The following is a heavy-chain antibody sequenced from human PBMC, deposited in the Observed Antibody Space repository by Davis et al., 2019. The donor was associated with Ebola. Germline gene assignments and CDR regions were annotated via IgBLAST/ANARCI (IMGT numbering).Heavy chain of an antibody. J-gene: IGHJ6*02. CDR3: AIPSGRYYYYYGMDV. D-gene: IGHD6-19*01. Sequence: GGSLRLSCAASGFTFSSYGMHWVRQAPGKGLEWVAVIWYDGSNKYYADSVKGRFTISRDNSKNTLYLQMNSLRAEDTAVYYCAIPSGRYYYYYGMDVWGQGTTVTVSS. CDR1: GFTFSSYG. CDR2: IWYDGSNK. V-gene: IGHV3-33*01.